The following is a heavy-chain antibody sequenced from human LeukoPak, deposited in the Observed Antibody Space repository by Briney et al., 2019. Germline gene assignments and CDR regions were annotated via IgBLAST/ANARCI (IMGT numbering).Heavy chain of an antibody. D-gene: IGHD2-2*02. J-gene: IGHJ5*02. V-gene: IGHV4-4*02. Sequence: SGTLSLTCAVSGGSISSSNWWSWVRQPPGKGLEWIGEIYHSGSTNYNPSLKSRVTISVDKSKNQFSLKLSSVTAADTAVYYCARDGGVGARYCSSTSCYKGSWFDPWGQGTLVTVSS. CDR3: ARDGGVGARYCSSTSCYKGSWFDP. CDR2: IYHSGST. CDR1: GGSISSSNW.